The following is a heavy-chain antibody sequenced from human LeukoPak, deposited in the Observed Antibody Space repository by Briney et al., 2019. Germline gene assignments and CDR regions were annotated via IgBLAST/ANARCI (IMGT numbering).Heavy chain of an antibody. D-gene: IGHD3-10*01. CDR1: GGSISSYY. J-gene: IGHJ4*02. CDR2: IYYSGST. Sequence: PSETLSLTCTVSGGSISSYYWSWIRQPPGKGLEWIGYIYYSGSTNYNPSLKSRVTISVDTSKNQLSLKLSSVTAADTAVYYCARHRWFGELWPFGYWGQGTLVTVSS. CDR3: ARHRWFGELWPFGY. V-gene: IGHV4-59*08.